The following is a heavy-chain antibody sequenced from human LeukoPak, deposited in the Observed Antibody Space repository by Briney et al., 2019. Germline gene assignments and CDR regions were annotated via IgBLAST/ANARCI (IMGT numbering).Heavy chain of an antibody. V-gene: IGHV1-18*01. Sequence: GASVKVSCKASGYTFTSYGISWVRQAPGQGLEWMGWISAYNGNTNYAQKLQGRVTMTTDTSTSTAYMELSSLRSEDTAVYYCATSQYLGYCSSTSCYISYWGQGTLVTVSS. J-gene: IGHJ4*02. CDR3: ATSQYLGYCSSTSCYISY. D-gene: IGHD2-2*02. CDR2: ISAYNGNT. CDR1: GYTFTSYG.